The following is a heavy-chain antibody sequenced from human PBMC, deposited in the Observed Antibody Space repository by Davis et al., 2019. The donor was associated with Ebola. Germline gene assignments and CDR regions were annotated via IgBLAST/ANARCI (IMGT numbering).Heavy chain of an antibody. CDR1: GFTFSGSA. Sequence: GESLKISCAASGFTFSGSAMHWVRRASGKGLEWVGRIRSKANSYATAYAASVKGRFTISRDDSKNTAYLQMNSLKAEDTAVYYCARLSCTSGNCGWFGDRPTHFDYWGQGTLVTVSS. CDR2: IRSKANSYAT. V-gene: IGHV3-73*01. J-gene: IGHJ4*02. D-gene: IGHD3-10*01. CDR3: ARLSCTSGNCGWFGDRPTHFDY.